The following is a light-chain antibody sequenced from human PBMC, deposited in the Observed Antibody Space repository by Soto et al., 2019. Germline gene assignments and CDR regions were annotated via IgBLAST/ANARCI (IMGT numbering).Light chain of an antibody. V-gene: IGKV3-11*01. Sequence: EIVLTQSPATLSLSPGERATLSCRASQSVSSDLVWYHQKPGQAPRLLIYDTSNRATCIPARFSGSGSGTDFILSISSLEPEDFAVYYCQQRSNWPPFFTFGPGTKVDIK. CDR3: QQRSNWPPFFT. CDR2: DTS. J-gene: IGKJ3*01. CDR1: QSVSSD.